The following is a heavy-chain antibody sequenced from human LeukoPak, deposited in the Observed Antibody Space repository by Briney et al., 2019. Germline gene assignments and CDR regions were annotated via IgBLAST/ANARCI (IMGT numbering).Heavy chain of an antibody. V-gene: IGHV1-69*05. Sequence: SVKVSCKASGFTFTDHYIHWVRLAPGQGLEWMGGIIPIFGTANYAQKFQGRVTITTDESTSTAYMELSSLRSEDTAVYYCARGYIPDYGDYSLFDYWGQGTLVTVSS. D-gene: IGHD4-17*01. CDR1: GFTFTDHY. J-gene: IGHJ4*02. CDR2: IIPIFGTA. CDR3: ARGYIPDYGDYSLFDY.